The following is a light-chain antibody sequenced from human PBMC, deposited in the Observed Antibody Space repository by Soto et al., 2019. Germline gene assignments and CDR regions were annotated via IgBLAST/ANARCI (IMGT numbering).Light chain of an antibody. Sequence: EIVLTQSPGTMSLSPGERATLSCRASQSISTNLAWYQQKPGQAPRLLMFRTSSRATGFPARFSGSGSGTDFTLTISSLEPEDFVVYYCQQRNNWPITFGQGTRLEIK. CDR2: RTS. J-gene: IGKJ5*01. V-gene: IGKV3-11*01. CDR3: QQRNNWPIT. CDR1: QSISTN.